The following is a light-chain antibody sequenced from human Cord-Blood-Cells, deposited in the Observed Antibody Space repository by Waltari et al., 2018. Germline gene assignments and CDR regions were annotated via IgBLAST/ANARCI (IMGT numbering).Light chain of an antibody. Sequence: QSVLTQPPSLSAAPRHRVTISCPRSSSHIRNTAVNWYQQLPGKAPKHLIYYDDLLPSGVSDRFSGSKSGTSASLAIRGLQSEDEADYYCAAWDDSLNGYVFGTGTKVTVL. J-gene: IGLJ1*01. V-gene: IGLV1-36*01. CDR1: SSHIRNTA. CDR3: AAWDDSLNGYV. CDR2: YDD.